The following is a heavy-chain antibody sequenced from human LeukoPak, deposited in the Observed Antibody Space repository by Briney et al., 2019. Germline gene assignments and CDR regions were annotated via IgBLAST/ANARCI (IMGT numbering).Heavy chain of an antibody. D-gene: IGHD2-21*02. CDR3: ATTEQVTTYDAFDI. J-gene: IGHJ3*02. CDR1: GYTFTDYY. V-gene: IGHV1-2*02. CDR2: INPNSGGT. Sequence: GASVKVSCKASGYTFTDYYIHWVRQAPGQGLEWVGWINPNSGGTNYAQSFQGRVTMTRNTSINTAYMELSRLRSDDTAIYYCATTEQVTTYDAFDIWGQGTMVTVSS.